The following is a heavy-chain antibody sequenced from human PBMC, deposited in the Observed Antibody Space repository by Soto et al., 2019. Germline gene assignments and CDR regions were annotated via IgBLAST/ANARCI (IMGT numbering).Heavy chain of an antibody. CDR3: TRDPRITDF. J-gene: IGHJ4*02. CDR2: INPGGDVI. D-gene: IGHD3-16*01. V-gene: IGHV3-11*01. CDR1: GFSLRDYY. Sequence: QVRLVESGGGLVKPEGSLTLSCAASGFSLRDYYMTWIRQAPGKGLELLSYINPGGDVIKYVDSVKGRFTISRDNAKNSLYQHMNNLRAEDTAVYYCTRDPRITDFWGQGTLVTVSS.